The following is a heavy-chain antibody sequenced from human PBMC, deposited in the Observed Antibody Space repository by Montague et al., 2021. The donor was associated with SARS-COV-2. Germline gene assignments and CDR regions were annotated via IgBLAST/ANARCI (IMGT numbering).Heavy chain of an antibody. Sequence: SETLSLTCTVSGGSISSGGYYWDWIRQPPGMGLEWIGTIYYSGSTDYXPSLKSRVTISVDTSRNQFSLKVSSVTAADTAVYYYATTGGPTTVAGPFDYWGQGTPVTVSS. J-gene: IGHJ4*02. CDR2: IYYSGST. CDR3: ATTGGPTTVAGPFDY. V-gene: IGHV4-39*01. CDR1: GGSISSGGYY. D-gene: IGHD6-19*01.